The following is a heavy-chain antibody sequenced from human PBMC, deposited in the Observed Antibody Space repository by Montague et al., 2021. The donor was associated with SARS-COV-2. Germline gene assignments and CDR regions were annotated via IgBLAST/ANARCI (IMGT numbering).Heavy chain of an antibody. CDR1: GGSISSSSYY. V-gene: IGHV4-39*07. CDR2: INHSGXT. J-gene: IGHJ3*02. D-gene: IGHD3-10*01. CDR3: AIPMVRGFSRASDI. Sequence: SETLSLTCTVSGGSISSSSYYWGWIRQPPGKGLEWIGEINHSGXTXYXXXXKXRVTISVDTSKNQFSLKLSSVTAADTAVYYCAIPMVRGFSRASDIWGQGTMVTVSS.